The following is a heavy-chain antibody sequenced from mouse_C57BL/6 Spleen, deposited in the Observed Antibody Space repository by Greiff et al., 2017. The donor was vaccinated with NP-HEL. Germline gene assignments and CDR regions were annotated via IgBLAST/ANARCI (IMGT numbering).Heavy chain of an antibody. CDR2: ISDGGSYT. J-gene: IGHJ4*01. V-gene: IGHV5-4*01. Sequence: EVHLVESGGGLVKPGGSLKLSCAASGFTFSSYAMSWVRQTPEKRLEWVATISDGGSYTYYPDNVKGRFTISRDNAKNNLYLQMSHLKSEDTAMYYCARDKSYYGSTAMDYWGQGTSVTVSS. CDR3: ARDKSYYGSTAMDY. CDR1: GFTFSSYA. D-gene: IGHD1-1*01.